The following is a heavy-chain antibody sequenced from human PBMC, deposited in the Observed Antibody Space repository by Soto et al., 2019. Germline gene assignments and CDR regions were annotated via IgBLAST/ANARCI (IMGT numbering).Heavy chain of an antibody. Sequence: GGSLRLSCAASGFTFRSYAMSWVRQAPGKGLEWVSAISVTGTKTYYADSVKGRFTISRDNSKDTLYLQMNSLRAEDTARYYCASRVMDSYIFTGVFWGQGTLVTVSS. V-gene: IGHV3-23*01. D-gene: IGHD3-9*01. CDR1: GFTFRSYA. CDR3: ASRVMDSYIFTGVF. J-gene: IGHJ1*01. CDR2: ISVTGTKT.